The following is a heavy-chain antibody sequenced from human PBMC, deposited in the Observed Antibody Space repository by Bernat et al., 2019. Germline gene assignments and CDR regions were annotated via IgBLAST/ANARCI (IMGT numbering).Heavy chain of an antibody. J-gene: IGHJ2*01. CDR3: ARDRDWGSGRWYVDL. CDR2: IWHDGSNK. CDR1: GFTFRNYG. Sequence: QVQLVESGGGVVQPGRSLRLSCAASGFTFRNYGMHWVRQAPGKGLEWVGVIWHDGSNKMYADSVKGRFTISRDNSKNTLYLQMNSLKVEDTSVYYCARDRDWGSGRWYVDLWGHGTLVTVSS. V-gene: IGHV3-33*01. D-gene: IGHD7-27*01.